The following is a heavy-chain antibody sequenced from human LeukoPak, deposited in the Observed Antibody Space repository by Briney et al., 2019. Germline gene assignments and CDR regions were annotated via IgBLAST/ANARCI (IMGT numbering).Heavy chain of an antibody. CDR1: GFTFSNYN. V-gene: IGHV3-21*04. Sequence: GGSLRLSCAASGFTFSNYNMIWVRQAPGKGLEWVSSISSGSLYIYYADSVKGRFTISRDNSKNTLYLQMNSLRAEDTAVYYCASSGQLWLPPDYWGQGTLVTVSS. CDR3: ASSGQLWLPPDY. D-gene: IGHD5-18*01. CDR2: ISSGSLYI. J-gene: IGHJ4*02.